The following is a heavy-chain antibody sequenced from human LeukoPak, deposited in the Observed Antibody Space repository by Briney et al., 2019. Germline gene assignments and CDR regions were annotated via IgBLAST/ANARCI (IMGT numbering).Heavy chain of an antibody. CDR3: AKRIGIVGAAYYGMDV. CDR1: RFTFSNYW. CDR2: INQDGSEK. V-gene: IGHV3-7*01. D-gene: IGHD1-26*01. Sequence: GGSLRLSCAAPRFTFSNYWMNWFRQAPGKGLEWVANINQDGSEKNYVDSVKGRFTISRDNAENSLYLQMNSLGAEDTAVYYCAKRIGIVGAAYYGMDVWGQGTTVTVSS. J-gene: IGHJ6*02.